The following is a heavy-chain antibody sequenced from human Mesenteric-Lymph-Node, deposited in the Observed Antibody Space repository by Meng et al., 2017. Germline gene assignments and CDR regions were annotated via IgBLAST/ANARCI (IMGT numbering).Heavy chain of an antibody. V-gene: IGHV3-72*01. Sequence: GESLKISCAASGFTFSDHYMDWVRQAPGKGLEWVGRTRNKANSYTTEYAASVKGRFTISRDDSKNSLYLQMNSLKTEDTAVYYCTRDRLAVAASNAFDIWGQGTMVTVSS. J-gene: IGHJ3*02. CDR2: TRNKANSYTT. CDR1: GFTFSDHY. CDR3: TRDRLAVAASNAFDI. D-gene: IGHD6-19*01.